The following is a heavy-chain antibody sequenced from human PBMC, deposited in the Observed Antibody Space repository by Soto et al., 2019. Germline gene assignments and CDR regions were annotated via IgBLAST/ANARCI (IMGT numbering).Heavy chain of an antibody. J-gene: IGHJ2*01. CDR2: IIPIFGTA. CDR1: GGTFSSYA. CDR3: ARISRGRYYYDCSAPCRYFDL. Sequence: QVQLVQSGAEVKKPGSSVKVSCKASGGTFSSYAISWVRQAPGQGLEWMGGIIPIFGTANYAQKFQVRVTITADESTSQAYMELSSLRSEATAFFYCARISRGRYYYDCSAPCRYFDLWCRGTLVTVSS. V-gene: IGHV1-69*01. D-gene: IGHD3-22*01.